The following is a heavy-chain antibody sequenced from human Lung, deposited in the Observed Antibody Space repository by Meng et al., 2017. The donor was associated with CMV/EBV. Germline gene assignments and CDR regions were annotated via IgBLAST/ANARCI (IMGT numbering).Heavy chain of an antibody. V-gene: IGHV4-59*01. CDR3: ARHYCGSNVCYTDWFAP. J-gene: IGHJ5*02. Sequence: GSLRLXCTVSGGSISPYYWSWIRQPPGKGLEWIGYIYYSGGTNYNPSLKSRVTISVDTSKNQFSLKLTSVTAADTAVYYCARHYCGSNVCYTDWFAPWGQGTLVTVSS. CDR2: IYYSGGT. CDR1: GGSISPYY. D-gene: IGHD2-2*02.